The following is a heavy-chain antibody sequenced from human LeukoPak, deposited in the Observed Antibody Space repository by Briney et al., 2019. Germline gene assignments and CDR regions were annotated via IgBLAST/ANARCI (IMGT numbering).Heavy chain of an antibody. CDR2: IKPDGSEK. J-gene: IGHJ4*02. CDR1: GFTFGSYW. CDR3: AKCDDFWSGGVDY. D-gene: IGHD3-3*01. V-gene: IGHV3-7*03. Sequence: PGGSLRLSCAASGFTFGSYWMTWVRQAPGKGLEWVANIKPDGSEKYYLDSVKGRFTISRDNAKNSLYLQMNSLRAEDTALYYCAKCDDFWSGGVDYWGQGTLVTVSS.